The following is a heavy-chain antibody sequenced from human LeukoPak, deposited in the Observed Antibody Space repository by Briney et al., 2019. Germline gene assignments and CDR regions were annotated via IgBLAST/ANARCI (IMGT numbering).Heavy chain of an antibody. CDR2: INPSGGST. V-gene: IGHV1-46*01. D-gene: IGHD3-10*01. CDR3: ARSGGSGSYEFDP. CDR1: GYTFTSYD. J-gene: IGHJ5*02. Sequence: ASVKVSCKASGYTFTSYDMHWVRQAPGQGREWMGIINPSGGSTSYAQKFQGRVTMTRDTSTSTVYMELSSLRSEDTAVYYCARSGGSGSYEFDPWGQGTLVTVSS.